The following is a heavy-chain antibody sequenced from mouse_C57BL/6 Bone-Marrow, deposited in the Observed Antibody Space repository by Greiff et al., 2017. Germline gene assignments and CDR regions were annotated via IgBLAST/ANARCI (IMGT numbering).Heavy chain of an antibody. J-gene: IGHJ1*03. D-gene: IGHD1-1*01. CDR3: ARGSITTVVATEYFDV. CDR2: IHPNSGST. V-gene: IGHV1-64*01. Sequence: QVQLQQPGAELVKPGASVKLSCKASGYTFTSYWMHWVKQRPGQGLEWIGMIHPNSGSTNYNEKFKSKATLTVDKSSSTAYMQLSSLTSEDSAVYYCARGSITTVVATEYFDVWGTGTTVTVSS. CDR1: GYTFTSYW.